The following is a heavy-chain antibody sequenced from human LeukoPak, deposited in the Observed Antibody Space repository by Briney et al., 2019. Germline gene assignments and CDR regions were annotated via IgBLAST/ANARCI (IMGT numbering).Heavy chain of an antibody. Sequence: SETLSLTXAVSGYSISSGYYWGWIRQPPGKGLECIGSIYHSGSTYYNPSLKSRVTISVDTSKNQFSLKLSSVTAADTAVYYCASVEYYDFWSGYPTYYFDYWGQGTLVTVSS. CDR2: IYHSGST. J-gene: IGHJ4*02. D-gene: IGHD3-3*01. V-gene: IGHV4-38-2*01. CDR3: ASVEYYDFWSGYPTYYFDY. CDR1: GYSISSGYY.